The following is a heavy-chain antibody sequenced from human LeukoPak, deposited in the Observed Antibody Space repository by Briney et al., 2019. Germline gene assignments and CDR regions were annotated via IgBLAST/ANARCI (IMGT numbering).Heavy chain of an antibody. Sequence: GGSLRLSCAASGFTFSSYSMNWVRQAPGKGLEWVSSISSSSSYIYYADSVKGRFTISRDNSKNTLYLQMNSLRAEDTAVYYCNSGWKFGIDYWGQGTLVTVSS. CDR1: GFTFSSYS. D-gene: IGHD6-19*01. CDR2: ISSSSSYI. J-gene: IGHJ4*02. V-gene: IGHV3-21*04. CDR3: NSGWKFGIDY.